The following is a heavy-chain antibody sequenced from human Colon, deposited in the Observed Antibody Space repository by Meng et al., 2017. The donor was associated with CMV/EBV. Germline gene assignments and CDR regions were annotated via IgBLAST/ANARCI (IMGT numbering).Heavy chain of an antibody. CDR3: ARDTVTTDYYYYYGMDV. CDR1: GFTFSSYS. Sequence: GRSRRLSGAASGFTFSSYSMNWFRRAPGKGLDWVSSISSSSSYIYYEDSGKGRFTISRDNAKNSLYLQMNSLKAEDTAVYYCARDTVTTDYYYYYGMDVWGQGTTVTVSS. J-gene: IGHJ6*02. V-gene: IGHV3-21*01. D-gene: IGHD4-11*01. CDR2: ISSSSSYI.